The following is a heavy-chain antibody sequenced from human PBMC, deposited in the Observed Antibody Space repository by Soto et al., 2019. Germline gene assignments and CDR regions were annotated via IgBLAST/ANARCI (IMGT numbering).Heavy chain of an antibody. CDR1: GFTFSSYS. CDR3: ARLTAFDY. CDR2: ISSTTSTI. V-gene: IGHV3-48*01. J-gene: IGHJ4*02. Sequence: EVQLVESGGGLVQTGGSLRLSCVASGFTFSSYSMTWVRQAPGKGLEWVSYISSTTSTIFYADSVKGRFTISRDNARNLLYLQMNSLRAEYTAVYYCARLTAFDYWGQGTLVTVSS.